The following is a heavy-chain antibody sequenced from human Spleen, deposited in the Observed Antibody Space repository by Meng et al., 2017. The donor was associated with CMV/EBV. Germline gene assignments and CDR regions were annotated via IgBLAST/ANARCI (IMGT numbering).Heavy chain of an antibody. V-gene: IGHV5-51*01. CDR3: ARQAASGSYPDY. J-gene: IGHJ4*02. Sequence: CKTSGYTFSIFWIGWVRQMPGKGLEWMGIIYPGDSDTRYSPSFQGQVTISADKSITTAYLQWSSLKASDTAMYYCARQAASGSYPDYWGQGTLVTVSS. CDR1: GYTFSIFW. CDR2: IYPGDSDT. D-gene: IGHD3-10*01.